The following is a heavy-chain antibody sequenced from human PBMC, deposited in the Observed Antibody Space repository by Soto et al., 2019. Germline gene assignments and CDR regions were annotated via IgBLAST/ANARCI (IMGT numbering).Heavy chain of an antibody. D-gene: IGHD3-10*01. J-gene: IGHJ4*02. CDR3: AGDPYYYGSAF. Sequence: GGSLRLSCAASGFRFSDHYMTWIRQAPGKGLEWVSKISGGGTTMYYADSVKGRFTVSRDNAKNSLYLQMNSLRAEDTAVYYCAGDPYYYGSAFWGQGALVTVSS. CDR2: ISGGGTTM. V-gene: IGHV3-11*01. CDR1: GFRFSDHY.